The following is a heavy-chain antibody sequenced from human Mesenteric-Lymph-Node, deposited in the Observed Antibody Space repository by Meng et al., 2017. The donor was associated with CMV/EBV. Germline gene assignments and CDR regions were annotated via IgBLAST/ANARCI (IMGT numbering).Heavy chain of an antibody. CDR3: VRGPHARSSSWWFDP. CDR1: GFTFSTFG. J-gene: IGHJ5*02. V-gene: IGHV3-20*01. D-gene: IGHD6-6*01. Sequence: GESLKISCAASGFTFSTFGLNWVRQAPGKGLEWVSGINWIATTTTYVDSVKGRFTISRDSAQNSLYLQMNSLTAEDTAFYHCVRGPHARSSSWWFDPWGQGTLVTVSS. CDR2: INWIATTT.